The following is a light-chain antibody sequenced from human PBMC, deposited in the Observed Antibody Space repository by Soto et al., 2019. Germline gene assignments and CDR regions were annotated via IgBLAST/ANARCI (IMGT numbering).Light chain of an antibody. Sequence: DIHMTQSPSTLSASVGDRVTITSRASQSLGIWLAWHQQKPGKAPKLLIYDASTLKSGVPSRFSGSGSGTKFTLTISSLQPDDFATYYCQEYNSYSGTFGQGTKVDI. V-gene: IGKV1-5*01. CDR3: QEYNSYSGT. CDR2: DAS. J-gene: IGKJ1*01. CDR1: QSLGIW.